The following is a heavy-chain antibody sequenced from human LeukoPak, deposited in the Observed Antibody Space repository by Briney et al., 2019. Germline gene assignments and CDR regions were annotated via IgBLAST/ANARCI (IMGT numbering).Heavy chain of an antibody. D-gene: IGHD2/OR15-2a*01. V-gene: IGHV4-59*08. Sequence: SEALSLTCTVSGGSISSYYWSWIRQPPGKGLEWMGYIYYSGSTNYNPSLKSRVALSVDTSKNQFSLKLSSVTAADTAVYYCASLVYRAQDWYFDLWGRGPLVTVSS. CDR2: IYYSGST. CDR3: ASLVYRAQDWYFDL. CDR1: GGSISSYY. J-gene: IGHJ2*01.